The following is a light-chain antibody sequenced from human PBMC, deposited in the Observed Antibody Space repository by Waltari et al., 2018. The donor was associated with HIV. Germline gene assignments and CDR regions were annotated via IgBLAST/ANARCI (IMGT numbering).Light chain of an antibody. CDR1: ENIETY. J-gene: IGKJ3*01. Sequence: EIEMTQSPSALSASVGDRVTITCRASENIETYLNWYQIKPGKATDLLIFGASSLQSGVPSRFSGSGSGADFTLTISGLQPEDFATYFCQQSFSAPFTFGPGTKVDI. CDR3: QQSFSAPFT. CDR2: GAS. V-gene: IGKV1-39*01.